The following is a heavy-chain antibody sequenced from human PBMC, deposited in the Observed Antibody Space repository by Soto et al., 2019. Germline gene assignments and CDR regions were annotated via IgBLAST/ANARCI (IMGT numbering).Heavy chain of an antibody. CDR2: IYYSGST. CDR3: MLGSGWKDFDY. D-gene: IGHD3-22*01. Sequence: SETLSLTCTVSGGSISSSSYYRGWIRQPPGKGLEWIGSIYYSGSTYYNPSLKSRVTISVDTSKNQFSLKLSSVTAADTAVYYCMLGSGWKDFDYWGQGTLVTVSS. J-gene: IGHJ4*02. CDR1: GGSISSSSYY. V-gene: IGHV4-39*01.